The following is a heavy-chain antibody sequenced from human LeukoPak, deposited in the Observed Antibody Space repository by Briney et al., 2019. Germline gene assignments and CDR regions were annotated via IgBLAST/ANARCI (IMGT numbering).Heavy chain of an antibody. D-gene: IGHD6-13*01. J-gene: IGHJ4*02. V-gene: IGHV3-9*01. CDR2: ITWNSGNI. Sequence: GGSLRLSCAASGFTFDDYTMDWVRQPPGKGLELVSGITWNSGNIAYADCVKGRFTISRDKPKNSLYLQVNSLRAEDTALYYCARDTAYSNSCLDYWGQGTLVTFSS. CDR3: ARDTAYSNSCLDY. CDR1: GFTFDDYT.